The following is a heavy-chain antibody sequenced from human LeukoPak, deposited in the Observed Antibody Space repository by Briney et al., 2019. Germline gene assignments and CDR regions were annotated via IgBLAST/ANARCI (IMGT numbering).Heavy chain of an antibody. CDR2: MNPNSGNT. CDR3: ARGITGTTDYYYYYMDV. J-gene: IGHJ6*03. V-gene: IGHV1-8*01. D-gene: IGHD1-20*01. CDR1: GYTFTSYD. Sequence: GASVEVSCKASGYTFTSYDINWVRQAPGQGLEWMGWMNPNSGNTGYAQKFQGRVTMTRNTSISTAYMELSSLRSEDTAVYYCARGITGTTDYYYYYMDVWGKGTTVTVSS.